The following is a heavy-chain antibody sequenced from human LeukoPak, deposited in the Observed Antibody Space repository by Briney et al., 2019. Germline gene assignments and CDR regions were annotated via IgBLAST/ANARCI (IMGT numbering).Heavy chain of an antibody. D-gene: IGHD2-2*01. CDR3: ASYCSSTSCYDRG. CDR1: GGSISSYY. CDR2: IYCSGST. V-gene: IGHV4-59*01. J-gene: IGHJ3*01. Sequence: SETLSLTCTVSGGSISSYYWSWIRQPPGKGLEWIGYIYCSGSTNYNPSLKSRVTISVDTSKNQFSLKLSSVTAADTAVYYCASYCSSTSCYDRGWGQGTMVTVSS.